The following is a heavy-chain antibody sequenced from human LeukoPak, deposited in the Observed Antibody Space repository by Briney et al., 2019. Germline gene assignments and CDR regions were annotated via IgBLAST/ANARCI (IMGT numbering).Heavy chain of an antibody. V-gene: IGHV4-34*01. Sequence: SETLSLTCAVYGGSFSGYYWSWIRQPPGKGLEWIGEINHSGTINYNPSLKSRVTISIDASKNQFSLKLSSVTAADTAVYYCARHGVMGRGPKSGWFVRWGRGGLVGVCS. CDR3: ARHGVMGRGPKSGWFVR. CDR1: GGSFSGYY. J-gene: IGHJ5*02. CDR2: INHSGTI. D-gene: IGHD3-10*01.